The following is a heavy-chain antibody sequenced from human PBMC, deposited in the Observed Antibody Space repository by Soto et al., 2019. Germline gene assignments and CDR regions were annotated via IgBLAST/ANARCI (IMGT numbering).Heavy chain of an antibody. D-gene: IGHD6-13*01. J-gene: IGHJ6*02. CDR2: INPSGGST. CDR3: ARPIAAIPDYYYYYGMDV. V-gene: IGHV1-46*01. CDR1: GYTFTSYY. Sequence: ASVKVSCKASGYTFTSYYMHWVRQAPGQGLEWMGIINPSGGSTSYAQKFQGRVTMTRDTSTSTVYMELSSLRSEDTAVYYCARPIAAIPDYYYYYGMDVWGQGTTVTVSS.